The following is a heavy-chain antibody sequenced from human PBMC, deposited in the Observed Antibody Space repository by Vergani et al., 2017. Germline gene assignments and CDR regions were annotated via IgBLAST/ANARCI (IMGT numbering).Heavy chain of an antibody. CDR3: AKAKPRNSGYDYLYYYHAMDV. CDR2: ISGSGGRT. V-gene: IGHV3-23*01. J-gene: IGHJ6*02. Sequence: EVQLLESGGDLVQPGGSLRLSCAASGFTFNHYAMNWVRQAPGKGLEWVSGISGSGGRTYYAGSVKGRVTISRDSSKNTLYLQMNSLSAGDTAVYYCAKAKPRNSGYDYLYYYHAMDVGGQGTTVTVSS. CDR1: GFTFNHYA. D-gene: IGHD5-12*01.